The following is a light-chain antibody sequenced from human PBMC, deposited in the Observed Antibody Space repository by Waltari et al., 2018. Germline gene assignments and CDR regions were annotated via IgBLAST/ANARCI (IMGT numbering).Light chain of an antibody. CDR3: QQAHSFPLT. J-gene: IGKJ4*01. CDR1: QGISKW. CDR2: AAS. Sequence: DIQMTQSPSSVSASVGDRVTITCRASQGISKWLAWYQQNPGKAPNLLTYAASSLQSAVTLSFSGTGSESAFTLTISRLQPEDFAAYYCQQAHSFPLTFGGGTKVEIK. V-gene: IGKV1-12*01.